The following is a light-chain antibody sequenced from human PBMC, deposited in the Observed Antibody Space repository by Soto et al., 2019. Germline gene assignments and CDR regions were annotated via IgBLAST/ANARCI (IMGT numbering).Light chain of an antibody. CDR1: QSVSSN. CDR3: QQYTAGT. J-gene: IGKJ1*01. V-gene: IGKV3-15*01. Sequence: EIVMTQSPATLSVSPGERATLSCRASQSVSSNLAWYQQKPGQAPRLLIYGASTRATGIPARFSGSGSGTEFTLTISSLQSEDFAVYYCQQYTAGTFGQGTKVDIK. CDR2: GAS.